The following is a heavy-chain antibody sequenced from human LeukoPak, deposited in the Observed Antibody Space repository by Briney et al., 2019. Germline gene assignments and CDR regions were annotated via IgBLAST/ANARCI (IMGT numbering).Heavy chain of an antibody. V-gene: IGHV3-30-3*01. Sequence: PGGSLRLSCAASGFTFSSYAMHWVRQAPGKGLEWVAVISYDGSNKYYADSVKGRFTISRDNSKNTLYLQMNSLRAEDTAVYYCARGSNTNLGTLHWGQGTLVTVSS. CDR2: ISYDGSNK. J-gene: IGHJ4*02. CDR1: GFTFSSYA. CDR3: ARGSNTNLGTLH. D-gene: IGHD2-2*01.